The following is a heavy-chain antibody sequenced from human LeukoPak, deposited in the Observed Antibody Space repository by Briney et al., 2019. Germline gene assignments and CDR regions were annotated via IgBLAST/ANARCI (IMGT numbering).Heavy chain of an antibody. D-gene: IGHD4-17*01. V-gene: IGHV1-2*06. J-gene: IGHJ6*03. CDR3: ARYIDGSSDYGDYVGYYYYYYMDV. CDR1: GYTFTGYY. Sequence: GASVKVSCKASGYTFTGYYMHWVRQAPGQGLEWMGRINPNSGGTNYAQKFQGRVTMTRDTSISTAYMELSRLRSDDTAVYYCARYIDGSSDYGDYVGYYYYYYMDVWGKGTTVTVSS. CDR2: INPNSGGT.